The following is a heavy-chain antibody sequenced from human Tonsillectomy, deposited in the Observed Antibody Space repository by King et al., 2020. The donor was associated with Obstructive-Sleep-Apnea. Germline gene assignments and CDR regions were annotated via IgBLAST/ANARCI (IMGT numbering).Heavy chain of an antibody. D-gene: IGHD3-16*01. CDR3: AKDRAGGVPDAFDF. CDR1: GFSFDDYA. Sequence: VQLVESGGGLAQPGRSLRLSCAASGFSFDDYAMHWVRQAPGKGLEWVSGINWNSGHIGYADSVKGRFTISRDNAKNSLYLQMNSLRAEDTALYYCAKDRAGGVPDAFDFWGQGTMVTVSS. J-gene: IGHJ3*01. V-gene: IGHV3-9*01. CDR2: INWNSGHI.